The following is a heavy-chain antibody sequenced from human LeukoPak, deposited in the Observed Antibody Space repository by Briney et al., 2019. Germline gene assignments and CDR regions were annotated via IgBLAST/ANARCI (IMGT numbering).Heavy chain of an antibody. CDR1: GFTFSSYS. Sequence: GGSLRLSCAASGFTFSSYSMNWVRQAPGEGLERVSSISSSSSYIYYADSVKGRFTISRDNAKNSLYLQMNSLRAEDTAVYYCASFDWLFQGVDYWGQGTLVTVSS. CDR3: ASFDWLFQGVDY. V-gene: IGHV3-21*01. CDR2: ISSSSSYI. J-gene: IGHJ4*02. D-gene: IGHD3-9*01.